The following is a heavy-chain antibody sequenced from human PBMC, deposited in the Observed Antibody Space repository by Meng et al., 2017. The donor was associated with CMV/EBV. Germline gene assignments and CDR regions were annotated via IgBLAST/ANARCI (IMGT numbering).Heavy chain of an antibody. CDR3: ARVAARRKYYFDY. CDR2: ISSSSSYI. Sequence: GGSLRLSCAASGFTFSSYSMNWVRQAPGKGLEWVSSISSSSSYIYYADSVKGRFTISRNNAKSSLYLQMNSLRAEDTAVYYCARVAARRKYYFDYWGQGTLVTVSS. CDR1: GFTFSSYS. D-gene: IGHD6-6*01. J-gene: IGHJ4*02. V-gene: IGHV3-21*01.